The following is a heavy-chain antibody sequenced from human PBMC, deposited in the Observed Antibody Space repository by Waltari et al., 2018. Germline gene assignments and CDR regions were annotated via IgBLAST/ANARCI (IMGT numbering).Heavy chain of an antibody. CDR2: IYYTGST. V-gene: IGHV4-59*01. J-gene: IGHJ4*02. Sequence: QVQLQESGPGLVKPSETLSLTCTVSGGSISNYYWSWIRQPPGKGLEWIGYIYYTGSTNYNPSLKSRVTISVDTSKNQFSLKLSSVTAADTAVYYCARLRGAIAEARGFFDYWGQGTLVTVSS. D-gene: IGHD6-13*01. CDR3: ARLRGAIAEARGFFDY. CDR1: GGSISNYY.